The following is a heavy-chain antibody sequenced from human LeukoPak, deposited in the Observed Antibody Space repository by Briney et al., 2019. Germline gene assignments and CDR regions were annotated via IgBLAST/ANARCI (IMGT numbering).Heavy chain of an antibody. J-gene: IGHJ4*02. CDR2: LDPEDGET. CDR1: GSTLSEVS. CDR3: ATDLHYFGSGSHIGAY. V-gene: IGHV1-24*01. Sequence: ASVKVSCKVSGSTLSEVSMHWVRQAPGKGLEWMGGLDPEDGETIYTQKFQGRVTMTEDTSTDTAFMEVRSLTSEDTAMYYCATDLHYFGSGSHIGAYWGQGTLVTVSS. D-gene: IGHD3-10*01.